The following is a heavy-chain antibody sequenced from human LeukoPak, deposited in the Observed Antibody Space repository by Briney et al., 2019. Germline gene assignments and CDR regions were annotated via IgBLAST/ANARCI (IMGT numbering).Heavy chain of an antibody. Sequence: GESLKISRKGSGYSFTSYWIGWVRQMPGKGLEWMGIIYPGDSDTRYSPSFQGQVTISADKSISTAYLQWSSLKASDTAMYYCARQARITMIVQNDAFDIWGQGTMVTVSS. CDR1: GYSFTSYW. J-gene: IGHJ3*02. V-gene: IGHV5-51*01. CDR2: IYPGDSDT. D-gene: IGHD3-22*01. CDR3: ARQARITMIVQNDAFDI.